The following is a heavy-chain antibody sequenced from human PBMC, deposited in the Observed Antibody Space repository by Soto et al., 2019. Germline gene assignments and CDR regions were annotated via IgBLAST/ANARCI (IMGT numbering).Heavy chain of an antibody. Sequence: HPGGSLRLSCAASGFTFSSYAMSWVRQAPGKGLEWVSAISGSGGSTYYADSVKGRFTISRDNSKNTLYLQMNSLRAEDTAVYYCAKSPPNIVVVPAAQPLDYWGQGTLVTVSS. V-gene: IGHV3-23*01. J-gene: IGHJ4*02. D-gene: IGHD2-2*01. CDR2: ISGSGGST. CDR1: GFTFSSYA. CDR3: AKSPPNIVVVPAAQPLDY.